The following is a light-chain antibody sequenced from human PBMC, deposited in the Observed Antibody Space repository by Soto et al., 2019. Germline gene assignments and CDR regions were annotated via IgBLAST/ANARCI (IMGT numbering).Light chain of an antibody. V-gene: IGLV1-44*01. CDR3: AAWDDSLIAYV. CDR1: SSNIGSNT. J-gene: IGLJ1*01. CDR2: RNN. Sequence: QSVLTQPPSASGTPGQRVTISCSGSSSNIGSNTVNWYQQLPGTAPKLLIYRNNQRPSGVPDRFSGSKSGTSASLAISGPQSDDEADYFCAAWDDSLIAYVFGTGTKVTV.